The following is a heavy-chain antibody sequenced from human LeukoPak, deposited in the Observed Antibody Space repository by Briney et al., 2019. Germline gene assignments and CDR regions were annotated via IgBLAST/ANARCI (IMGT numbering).Heavy chain of an antibody. V-gene: IGHV4-34*01. Sequence: PSETLSLTCAVYGGSFSTYYWSWVRQPPGSGLERIGEINHSGSTNYNPSLKSRVTVSIDTSKNQFSLKLSSLTAADTATYFCARHGLGRGVYITRQYNYYMDVWGTGTTVIVSS. CDR2: INHSGST. D-gene: IGHD3-10*01. CDR1: GGSFSTYY. J-gene: IGHJ6*04. CDR3: ARHGLGRGVYITRQYNYYMDV.